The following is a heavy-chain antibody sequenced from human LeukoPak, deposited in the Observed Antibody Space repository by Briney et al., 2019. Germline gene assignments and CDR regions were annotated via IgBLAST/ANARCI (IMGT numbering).Heavy chain of an antibody. D-gene: IGHD3-10*01. CDR2: IYYSGST. CDR1: GGSISSYY. V-gene: IGHV4-59*12. J-gene: IGHJ5*02. CDR3: ARVLAGRGWFDP. Sequence: PSETLSLTCTVSGGSISSYYWSWIRQPPGKGLEWIGYIYYSGSTNYNPSLKSRGTISVDTSKNQFSLKLSSVTAADTAVYYCARVLAGRGWFDPWGQGTLVTVSS.